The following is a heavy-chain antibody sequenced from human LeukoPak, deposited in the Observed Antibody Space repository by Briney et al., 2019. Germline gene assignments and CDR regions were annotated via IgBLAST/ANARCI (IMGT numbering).Heavy chain of an antibody. D-gene: IGHD1-26*01. CDR1: GFIFSKYA. V-gene: IGHV3-33*01. CDR3: AFEIGRSQGAFDI. J-gene: IGHJ3*02. Sequence: GGSLRLSCAASGFIFSKYAMHWVRQTPGKGLEWVAAIWNDGSDENYADSVKGRFTISSDNSKNTLYLQMNSLRAEDTAVYYCAFEIGRSQGAFDIWGQGTMTIVSS. CDR2: IWNDGSDE.